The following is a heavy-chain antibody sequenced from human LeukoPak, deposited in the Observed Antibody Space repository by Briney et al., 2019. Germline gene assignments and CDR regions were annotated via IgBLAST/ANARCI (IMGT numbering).Heavy chain of an antibody. CDR3: ARDPGLRVDS. D-gene: IGHD3-3*01. CDR1: GFSLSNYA. Sequence: TGGSLRLSCAASGFSLSNYAMHWVRQTPGKGLEWVAVIWYDGSNEYYSEFVKGRFAISRDTSRNTLYLQMNNVRAEDTAVYFCARDPGLRVDSWGQGTLVTVS. V-gene: IGHV3-33*01. CDR2: IWYDGSNE. J-gene: IGHJ4*02.